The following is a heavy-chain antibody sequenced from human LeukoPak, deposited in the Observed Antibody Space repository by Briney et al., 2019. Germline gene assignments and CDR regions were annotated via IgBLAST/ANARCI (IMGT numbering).Heavy chain of an antibody. CDR3: AKNKETMSRGLLEYYFDS. J-gene: IGHJ4*02. Sequence: GGSLRLSCAASGFNFRNYGVHWVRQAPGKGLEWVAFIRFDGSDKYYADSVKGRFTISRDNSKNTLNLHVNSLRPEDTAVYYCAKNKETMSRGLLEYYFDSWGQGTLVTVSS. CDR1: GFNFRNYG. V-gene: IGHV3-30*02. D-gene: IGHD3-10*01. CDR2: IRFDGSDK.